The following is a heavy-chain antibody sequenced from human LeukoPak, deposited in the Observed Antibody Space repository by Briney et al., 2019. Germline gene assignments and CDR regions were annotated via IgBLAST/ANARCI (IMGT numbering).Heavy chain of an antibody. V-gene: IGHV3-23*01. CDR3: AKDKGYYYDSSGHLVPITLDY. Sequence: PGGSLRLSCTASGFTFGDYAMSWVRQAPGKGLEWVSAISGSGGSTYYADSVKGRFTISRDNSKNTLYLQMNSLRAEDTAVYYCAKDKGYYYDSSGHLVPITLDYWGQGTLVTVSS. J-gene: IGHJ4*02. CDR1: GFTFGDYA. CDR2: ISGSGGST. D-gene: IGHD3-22*01.